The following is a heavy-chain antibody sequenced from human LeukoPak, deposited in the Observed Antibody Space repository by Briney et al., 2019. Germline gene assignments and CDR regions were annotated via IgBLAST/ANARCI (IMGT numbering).Heavy chain of an antibody. V-gene: IGHV1-2*02. Sequence: ASVKVSCKASGYTFTGYYMHWVRQAPGQGLEWMGWINPNTGGTIYAQKFQGRVTMTRDTSISTAYMELSRLRSDDTAVYYCARAHYYDSSGYYPDYWGQGTLVTVSS. CDR1: GYTFTGYY. J-gene: IGHJ4*02. CDR2: INPNTGGT. CDR3: ARAHYYDSSGYYPDY. D-gene: IGHD3-22*01.